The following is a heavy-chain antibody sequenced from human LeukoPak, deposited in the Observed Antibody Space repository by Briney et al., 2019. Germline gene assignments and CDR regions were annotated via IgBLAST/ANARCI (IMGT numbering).Heavy chain of an antibody. CDR1: GYTFTSYA. J-gene: IGHJ4*02. Sequence: GASVKVSCKASGYTFTSYAMHWVRQAPGQRLEWMGWINAGNGNTKYSQKFQGRVTITRDSSASTAYMELSSLRSEDTAVYYCALPYGDGAFDYWGQGTLVTVSS. CDR3: ALPYGDGAFDY. CDR2: INAGNGNT. V-gene: IGHV1-3*01. D-gene: IGHD4-17*01.